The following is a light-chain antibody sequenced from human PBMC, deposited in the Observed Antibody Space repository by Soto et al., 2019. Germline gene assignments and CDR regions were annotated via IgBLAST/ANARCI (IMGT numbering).Light chain of an antibody. CDR2: AAS. CDR3: QNYNSAPFT. J-gene: IGKJ4*01. V-gene: IGKV1-27*01. CDR1: QAISDY. Sequence: GDGVTITCRASQAISDYLAWYQQKPGKVPKLLIYAASTLQSGVPSRFSGSGSGTDFTLTISSLQPEDVATYYCQNYNSAPFTFGGGTKVEIK.